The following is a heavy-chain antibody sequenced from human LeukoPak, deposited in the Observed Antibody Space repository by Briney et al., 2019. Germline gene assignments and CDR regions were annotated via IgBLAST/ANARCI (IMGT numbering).Heavy chain of an antibody. J-gene: IGHJ4*02. Sequence: GKSLRLSCKAPGFVFRNNAMHWVRQAPGRGLEWVADIWNDGNNKYYADSVRGRFTISRDNSKNTLYLQMNSLRVDDTARYYCARDTSSYPQFDDWGQGTLVTVSS. CDR2: IWNDGNNK. V-gene: IGHV3-33*01. CDR1: GFVFRNNA. CDR3: ARDTSSYPQFDD. D-gene: IGHD3-16*02.